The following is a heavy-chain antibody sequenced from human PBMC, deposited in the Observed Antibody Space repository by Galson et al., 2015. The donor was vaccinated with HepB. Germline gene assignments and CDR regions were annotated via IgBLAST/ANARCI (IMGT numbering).Heavy chain of an antibody. CDR1: GFTFSTSV. CDR2: TSSDGARK. J-gene: IGHJ4*02. Sequence: SLRLSCAASGFTFSTSVLHWVRQAPGKEPEWVAVTSSDGARKYYADSVKGRFTISRDNSNNILYLQMNTLSAEDTAVYYCARESCPHEHYDYWGQGTLVTVSS. CDR3: ARESCPHEHYDY. D-gene: IGHD3-10*01. V-gene: IGHV3-30-3*01.